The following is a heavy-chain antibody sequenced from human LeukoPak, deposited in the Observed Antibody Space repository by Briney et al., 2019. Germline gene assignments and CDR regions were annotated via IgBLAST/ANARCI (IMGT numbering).Heavy chain of an antibody. Sequence: SGGSLRLSCAASGFTFSSYAMNWVRQAPGKGLEWVAFIRYDGSNKYYADSVKGRFTISRDDSKNTLYLQMNSLRAEDTAVYYCAKDHRYCSGGSCYGADYWGQGTLVTVSS. CDR1: GFTFSSYA. V-gene: IGHV3-30*02. CDR2: IRYDGSNK. D-gene: IGHD2-15*01. CDR3: AKDHRYCSGGSCYGADY. J-gene: IGHJ4*02.